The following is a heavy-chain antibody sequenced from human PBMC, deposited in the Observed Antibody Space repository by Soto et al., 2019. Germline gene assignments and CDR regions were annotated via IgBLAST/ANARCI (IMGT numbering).Heavy chain of an antibody. J-gene: IGHJ4*02. V-gene: IGHV3-23*01. CDR1: GFTFSSYA. CDR3: AKPLFDSSGYYYVLAFGY. D-gene: IGHD3-22*01. Sequence: GGSLRLSCAASGFTFSSYAMSWVRQAPGKGLEWVSAISGSGGSTYYADSVKGRFTISRDNSKNTLYLQMNSLRAEDTAVYYCAKPLFDSSGYYYVLAFGYWGQGTLVTVSS. CDR2: ISGSGGST.